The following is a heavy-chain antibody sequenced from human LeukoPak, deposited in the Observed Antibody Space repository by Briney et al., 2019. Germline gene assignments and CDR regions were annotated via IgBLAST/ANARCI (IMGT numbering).Heavy chain of an antibody. Sequence: SETLSLTCAVYGGSFSGYYWSWIRQPPGKGLEWIGEINHSGSTNYNPSLKSRVTISVDTSKNQFSLKLSSVTAADTAVYYCARGRSYGYYFDDWGKGTLVTVSS. CDR2: INHSGST. D-gene: IGHD1-26*01. CDR3: ARGRSYGYYFDD. J-gene: IGHJ4*02. CDR1: GGSFSGYY. V-gene: IGHV4-34*01.